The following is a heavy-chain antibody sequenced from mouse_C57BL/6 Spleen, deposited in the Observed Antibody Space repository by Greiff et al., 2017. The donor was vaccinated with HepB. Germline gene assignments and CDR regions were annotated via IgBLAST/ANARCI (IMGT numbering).Heavy chain of an antibody. Sequence: VQLQQSGPELVKPGASVKISCKASGYAFSSSWMNWVKQRPGKGLEWIGRIYPGDGDTNYNGKFKGKATLTADKSSSTAYMQLSSLTSEDSAVYCCARTGSDFAYWGQGTLVTVSA. CDR3: ARTGSDFAY. J-gene: IGHJ3*01. V-gene: IGHV1-82*01. CDR2: IYPGDGDT. CDR1: GYAFSSSW.